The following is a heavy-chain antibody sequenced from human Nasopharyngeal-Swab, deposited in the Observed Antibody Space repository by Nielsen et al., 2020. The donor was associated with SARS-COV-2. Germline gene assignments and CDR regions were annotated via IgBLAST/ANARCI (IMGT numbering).Heavy chain of an antibody. V-gene: IGHV4-39*07. CDR2: IYYSGST. J-gene: IGHJ6*03. CDR3: ARERGRGGIWNYYYYYMDV. D-gene: IGHD3-10*01. Sequence: WIRQLPGKGLEWIGSIYYSGSTYYNPSLKSRVTISVDTSKNQFSLKLSSVTAADTAVYYCARERGRGGIWNYYYYYMDVWGKGTTVTVSS.